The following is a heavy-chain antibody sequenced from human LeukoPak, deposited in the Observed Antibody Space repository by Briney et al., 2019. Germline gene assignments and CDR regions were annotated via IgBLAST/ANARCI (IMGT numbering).Heavy chain of an antibody. Sequence: ASVKVSCKAAGYTFTGYYMHWVRQAHGQGLEWMGRINPNSGGTNYAQKFQGRVTMTRDTSISTAYMELSRLRSDDTAVYYCARGTDFWSGYYYYMDVWGKGTTVTVSS. D-gene: IGHD3-3*01. J-gene: IGHJ6*03. CDR1: GYTFTGYY. CDR3: ARGTDFWSGYYYYMDV. CDR2: INPNSGGT. V-gene: IGHV1-2*06.